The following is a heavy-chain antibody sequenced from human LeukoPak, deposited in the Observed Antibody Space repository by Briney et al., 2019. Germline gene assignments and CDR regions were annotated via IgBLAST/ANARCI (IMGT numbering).Heavy chain of an antibody. V-gene: IGHV3-11*01. D-gene: IGHD6-13*01. CDR2: ISSSGSTI. Sequence: GGSLRLSCAASGFTLSDYYMSWIRQAPGKGLAWVSYISSSGSTIYYADSVKGRFTISRDNAKNSLYLQMNSLRAEDTAVYYCARDLPGIAAAEPHFDYWGQGTLVTVSS. CDR3: ARDLPGIAAAEPHFDY. CDR1: GFTLSDYY. J-gene: IGHJ4*02.